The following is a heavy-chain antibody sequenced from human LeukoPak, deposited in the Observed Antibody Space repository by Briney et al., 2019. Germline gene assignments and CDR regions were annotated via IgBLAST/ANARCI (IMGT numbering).Heavy chain of an antibody. CDR3: GRIGGYSYGPHDY. CDR1: GFTFSSYA. V-gene: IGHV3-23*01. J-gene: IGHJ4*02. CDR2: VSASGGST. D-gene: IGHD5-18*01. Sequence: GGSLRLSCAASGFTFSSYAMCWVRQAPGKGLEWVSGVSASGGSTYYADSVKGRFTISRDNSKNTLYLQMNSMRAEDTAVYYCGRIGGYSYGPHDYWGQGTLVTVSS.